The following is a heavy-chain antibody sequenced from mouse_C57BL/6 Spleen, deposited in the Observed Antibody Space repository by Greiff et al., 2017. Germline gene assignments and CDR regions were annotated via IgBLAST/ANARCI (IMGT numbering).Heavy chain of an antibody. Sequence: EVMLVESGGGLVQPGESLKLSCESNEYEFPSHDMSWVRKTPEKRLELVAAINSDGGSTYYPDTMERRFIISRDNTKKTLYLQMSSLRSEDTALYYCAREALSTMVTGWYFDVWGTGTTVTVSS. CDR3: AREALSTMVTGWYFDV. CDR2: INSDGGST. V-gene: IGHV5-2*03. CDR1: EYEFPSHD. D-gene: IGHD2-2*01. J-gene: IGHJ1*03.